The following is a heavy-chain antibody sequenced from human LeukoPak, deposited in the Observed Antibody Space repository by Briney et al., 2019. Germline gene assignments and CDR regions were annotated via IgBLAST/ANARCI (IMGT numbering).Heavy chain of an antibody. CDR2: ISGSGGST. J-gene: IGHJ4*02. V-gene: IGHV3-23*01. Sequence: GGSLRPSCAASGFTFSSYAMSWVRQAPGKGLEWVSAISGSGGSTYYADSVKGRFTISRDDSKNTAYLQMNSLKTEDTAVYYCTSRYCSSTSCYFVYWGQGTLVTVSS. D-gene: IGHD2-2*01. CDR1: GFTFSSYA. CDR3: TSRYCSSTSCYFVY.